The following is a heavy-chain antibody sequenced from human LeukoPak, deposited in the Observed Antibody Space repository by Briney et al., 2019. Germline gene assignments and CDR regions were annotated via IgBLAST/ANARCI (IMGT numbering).Heavy chain of an antibody. D-gene: IGHD3-9*01. J-gene: IGHJ5*02. Sequence: SETLSLTCTVSGYSISSGYYWGWIRQPPGKGLEWIGEINHSGSTNYNPSLKSRVTISVDTSKNQFSLKLSSVTAADTAVYYCARRSLRYFDWLLQKGDWFDPWGQGTLVTVSS. CDR3: ARRSLRYFDWLLQKGDWFDP. V-gene: IGHV4-38-2*02. CDR1: GYSISSGYY. CDR2: INHSGST.